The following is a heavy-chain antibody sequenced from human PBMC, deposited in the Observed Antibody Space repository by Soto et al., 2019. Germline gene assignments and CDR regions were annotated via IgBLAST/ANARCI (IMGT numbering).Heavy chain of an antibody. J-gene: IGHJ6*02. CDR3: ARALGYNYGDRDHYYGMDV. D-gene: IGHD5-18*01. V-gene: IGHV3-30-3*01. CDR1: VFTFTAYG. Sequence: GSLRISGAASVFTFTAYGMDWVRQAPGKGLEWVAVISYDGSNKYYADSVKGRFTLSRDNSNYMLYLQMNSLRPDDTGVYYCARALGYNYGDRDHYYGMDVWGQGTTVTVSS. CDR2: ISYDGSNK.